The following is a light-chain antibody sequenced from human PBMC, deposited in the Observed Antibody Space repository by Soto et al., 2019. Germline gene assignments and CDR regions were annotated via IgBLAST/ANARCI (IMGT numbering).Light chain of an antibody. Sequence: DIQMTQSPSTLSASVGDRVTITCRASQSISSWLAWYQQKPGKAPKLLIYDASSLESRVPPTFCSSSAGTEFTPPTTSLQPDDFSTSYCHQHNSYSWTFGQGTKVDIK. V-gene: IGKV1-5*01. J-gene: IGKJ1*01. CDR3: HQHNSYSWT. CDR1: QSISSW. CDR2: DAS.